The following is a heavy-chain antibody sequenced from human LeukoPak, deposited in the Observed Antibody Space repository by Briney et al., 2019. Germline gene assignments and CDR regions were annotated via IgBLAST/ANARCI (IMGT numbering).Heavy chain of an antibody. CDR1: GYTFTTYA. V-gene: IGHV7-4-1*02. Sequence: VSVKVSCKASGYTFTTYAMNWVRQAPGQGLEWMGWINTNTGNPTYAQGFTGRFVFSLDTSVSTAYLQISSLKAEDTAVYYCARGPGIVGAGGAFNIWGQGTMVTVSS. D-gene: IGHD1-26*01. J-gene: IGHJ3*02. CDR3: ARGPGIVGAGGAFNI. CDR2: INTNTGNP.